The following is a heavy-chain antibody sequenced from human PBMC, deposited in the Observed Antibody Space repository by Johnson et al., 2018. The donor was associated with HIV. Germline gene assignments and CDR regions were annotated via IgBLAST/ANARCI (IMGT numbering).Heavy chain of an antibody. V-gene: IGHV3-74*01. Sequence: VQLVESGGGVVQPGGSLRLSCAASGFTFSSYWMHWVRQAPGKGLVWVSRINSDGSSPSYADSVKGRFTISRDNAKKSLHLQRNSLRAEDTAVYYCAKDMVRGFWGDAFDIWGQGTMVTVSS. J-gene: IGHJ3*02. CDR3: AKDMVRGFWGDAFDI. D-gene: IGHD3-10*01. CDR2: INSDGSSP. CDR1: GFTFSSYW.